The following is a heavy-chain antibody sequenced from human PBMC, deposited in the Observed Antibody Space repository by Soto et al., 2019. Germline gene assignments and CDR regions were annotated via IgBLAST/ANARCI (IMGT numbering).Heavy chain of an antibody. V-gene: IGHV3-30-3*01. CDR1: GFTFSSYA. CDR2: ISYDGSNK. Sequence: QVQLVESGGGVVQPGRSLRLSCAASGFTFSSYAMHWVRQAPGKGLEWVAVISYDGSNKYYADSVKGRFTISRDNSKNKLYLQMNSLRAEETAVYYCARPLWRNDYNWGYFDLWGRGTLVTVSS. CDR3: ARPLWRNDYNWGYFDL. D-gene: IGHD4-4*01. J-gene: IGHJ2*01.